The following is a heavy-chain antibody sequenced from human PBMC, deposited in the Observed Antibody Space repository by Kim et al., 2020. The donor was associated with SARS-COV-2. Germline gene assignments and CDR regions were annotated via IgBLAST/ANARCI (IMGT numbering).Heavy chain of an antibody. V-gene: IGHV4-39*07. J-gene: IGHJ4*02. CDR3: ARLDYGDYAYYFDY. CDR1: GGSISSSSYY. CDR2: IYYSGST. D-gene: IGHD4-17*01. Sequence: SETLSLTCTVSGGSISSSSYYWGWIRQPPGKGLEWIGNIYYSGSTYYNPSLKSRVTISVDTSKNQFSLKLSSVTAADTAVYYCARLDYGDYAYYFDYWGQGTLVTVSS.